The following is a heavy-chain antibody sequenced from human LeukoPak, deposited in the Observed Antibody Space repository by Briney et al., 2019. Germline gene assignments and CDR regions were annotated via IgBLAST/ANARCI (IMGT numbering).Heavy chain of an antibody. D-gene: IGHD3-10*01. Sequence: PGGSLRLSCAASGFTFSSYAMHWVRQAPGKGLEWVAVISYDGSNKYYADSVKGRFTISRDNSKNTLYLQMNSLRAEDTAVYYCARDRGSGSYYFEGFDPWGQGILVTVSS. CDR1: GFTFSSYA. V-gene: IGHV3-30-3*01. J-gene: IGHJ5*02. CDR3: ARDRGSGSYYFEGFDP. CDR2: ISYDGSNK.